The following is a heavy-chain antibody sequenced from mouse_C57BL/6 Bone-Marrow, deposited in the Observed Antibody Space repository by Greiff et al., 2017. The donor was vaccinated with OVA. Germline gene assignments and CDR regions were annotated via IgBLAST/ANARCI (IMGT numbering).Heavy chain of an antibody. CDR2: ILPGSGST. CDR1: GYTFTGYW. V-gene: IGHV1-9*01. Sequence: QVQLQQSGAELMKPGASVKLSCKATGYTFTGYWIEWVKQRPGHGLEWIGEILPGSGSTNYNEKFKGKATFTADTSSNPAYLPLSSLPTEGSAIYYCARGDSNYPAWFAYWGQGTQVTVSA. D-gene: IGHD2-5*01. J-gene: IGHJ3*01. CDR3: ARGDSNYPAWFAY.